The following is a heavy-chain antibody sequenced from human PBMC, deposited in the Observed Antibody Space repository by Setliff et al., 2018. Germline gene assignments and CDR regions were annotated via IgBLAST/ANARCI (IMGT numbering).Heavy chain of an antibody. CDR3: ARGGRWLLLGWEYGMDV. V-gene: IGHV1-46*02. CDR1: GYSFNSYY. J-gene: IGHJ6*02. CDR2: INPGGGSS. D-gene: IGHD3-3*01. Sequence: ASVKVSCKASGYSFNSYYMHWVRQAPGQGLEWMGIINPGGGSSSSTEKFQGRVTMTRDTSASTVYMEMGNLTSDDTAVYYCARGGRWLLLGWEYGMDVWGQGTTVTVS.